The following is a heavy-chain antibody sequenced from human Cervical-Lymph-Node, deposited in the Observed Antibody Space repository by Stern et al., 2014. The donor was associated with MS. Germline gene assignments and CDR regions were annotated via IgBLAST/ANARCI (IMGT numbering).Heavy chain of an antibody. Sequence: QVQLQESGPRLVKPSQTLSLTCTVSGGSLSGGDYYWSWIRQPAGKGLEXIGRIHTSGATNYNPSLTSRVTMSIDTSKNLFSLGLSSVTAADSAVYYCARDNPSFYGVYEHYWYAMDVWGQGTTVTVSS. CDR3: ARDNPSFYGVYEHYWYAMDV. CDR1: GGSLSGGDYY. D-gene: IGHD5/OR15-5a*01. CDR2: IHTSGAT. J-gene: IGHJ6*02. V-gene: IGHV4-61*02.